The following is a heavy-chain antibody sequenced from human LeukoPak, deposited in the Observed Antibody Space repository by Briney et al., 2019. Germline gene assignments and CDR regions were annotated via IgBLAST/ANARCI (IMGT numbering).Heavy chain of an antibody. CDR2: TYYRSKWYT. D-gene: IGHD2-8*02. V-gene: IGHV6-1*01. CDR1: GDSVSSNSAT. CDR3: ARVDTGGKYFDV. J-gene: IGHJ4*02. Sequence: SQTLSLTCAISGDSVSSNSATWSWLRQSPSRGLEWLGRTYYRSKWYTDYAVSVKSRITINPDTSKNQFSLQLNSVTPEDTAVYYCARVDTGGKYFDVWGQGTLVTVSS.